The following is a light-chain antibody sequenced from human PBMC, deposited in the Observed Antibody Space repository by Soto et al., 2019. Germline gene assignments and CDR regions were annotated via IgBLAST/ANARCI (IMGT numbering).Light chain of an antibody. V-gene: IGKV3-11*01. Sequence: EIVLTQSPVTLSSSPGGRASLSCRASQSVGTSLAWYQQRPGQAPRLLIYDASTRAPGIPARFSGSGSGTDFTLSITNLQPEDFVTYYCQQRFDWHPGKITFGQGTRLDFK. J-gene: IGKJ5*01. CDR2: DAS. CDR1: QSVGTS. CDR3: QQRFDWHPGKIT.